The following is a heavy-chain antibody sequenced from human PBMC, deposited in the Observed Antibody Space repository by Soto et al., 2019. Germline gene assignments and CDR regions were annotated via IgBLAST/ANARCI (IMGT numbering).Heavy chain of an antibody. D-gene: IGHD1-1*01. CDR3: ARGTTTSAFSAMDV. J-gene: IGHJ6*02. CDR2: ISYDGDNK. CDR1: GFTFSYHA. V-gene: IGHV3-30-3*01. Sequence: ESGGGVVQPGRSLRLSCAASGFTFSYHALNWVRQAPGKGLEWVAVISYDGDNKYIAESVKGRFTISRDNSKNTVSLQMNSLRTEDTAMYFCARGTTTSAFSAMDVWGQGTTATVSS.